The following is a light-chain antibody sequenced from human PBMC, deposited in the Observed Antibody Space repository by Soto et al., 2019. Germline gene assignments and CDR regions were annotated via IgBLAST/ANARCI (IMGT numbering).Light chain of an antibody. CDR1: SADVGAYNY. CDR3: SSYTSSSTLL. V-gene: IGLV2-14*01. Sequence: QSALTQPASVSGSPGQSITISCTGTSADVGAYNYVSWYQHHPGKAPKLIIYDVTNRPSGVSNRFSGSKSGNTASLTISGLQAEDEADYYCSSYTSSSTLLFGGGTHPTVL. J-gene: IGLJ7*01. CDR2: DVT.